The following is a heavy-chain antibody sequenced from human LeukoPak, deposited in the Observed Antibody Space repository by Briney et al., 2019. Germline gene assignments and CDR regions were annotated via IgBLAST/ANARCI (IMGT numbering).Heavy chain of an antibody. J-gene: IGHJ4*02. V-gene: IGHV3-48*02. CDR2: ISSSSSTI. CDR3: AKATEYNWKDGSGREFDY. D-gene: IGHD1-1*01. CDR1: GFTFSSYS. Sequence: PGGSLRLSCAASGFTFSSYSMNWVRQAPGKGLEWVSYISSSSSTIYYADSVKGRFTISRDNAKNSLYLQMNSLRDEDTAVYYCAKATEYNWKDGSGREFDYWGQGTPVTVSS.